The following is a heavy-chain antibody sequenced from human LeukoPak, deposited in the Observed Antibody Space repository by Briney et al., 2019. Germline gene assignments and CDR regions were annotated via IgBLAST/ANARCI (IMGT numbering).Heavy chain of an antibody. CDR1: GFTFSSYW. V-gene: IGHV3-7*01. CDR2: IKQDGSEK. D-gene: IGHD3-22*01. J-gene: IGHJ4*02. Sequence: GGSLRLSCAASGFTFSSYWMSWVPQAPRMGLEWVTNIKQDGSEKYYVDSVQGRFTISRDNAKNSLYLQMNSLRAEDTAVYYCVRSSSSGYHSRWGQGTLVTVSS. CDR3: VRSSSSGYHSR.